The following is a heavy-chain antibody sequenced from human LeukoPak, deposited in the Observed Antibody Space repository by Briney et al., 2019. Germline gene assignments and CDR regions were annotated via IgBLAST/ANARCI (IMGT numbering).Heavy chain of an antibody. CDR3: AKDPSYYDYVWGSYRPTYFDY. CDR1: GFTFDDYA. D-gene: IGHD3-16*02. CDR2: ISWNSGSI. J-gene: IGHJ4*02. V-gene: IGHV3-9*01. Sequence: GGSLRLSCAASGFTFDDYAMPWVRQAPGKGLEWVSGISWNSGSIGYADSVKGRFTISRDNAKNSLYLQMNSLRAEDTALYYCAKDPSYYDYVWGSYRPTYFDYWGQGTLVTVSS.